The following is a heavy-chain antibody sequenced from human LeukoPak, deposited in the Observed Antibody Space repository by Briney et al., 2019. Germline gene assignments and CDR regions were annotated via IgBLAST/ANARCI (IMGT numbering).Heavy chain of an antibody. CDR3: ASASGTTRDYYYYGMDV. CDR1: GYTLTELS. CDR2: FDPEDGET. V-gene: IGHV1-24*01. D-gene: IGHD1-7*01. Sequence: ASVKVSCKVSGYTLTELSMHWVRQAPGKGLEWMGGFDPEDGETIYARKFQGRVTMTEDTSTDTAYMELSSLRSEDTAVYYCASASGTTRDYYYYGMDVWGQGTTVTVSS. J-gene: IGHJ6*02.